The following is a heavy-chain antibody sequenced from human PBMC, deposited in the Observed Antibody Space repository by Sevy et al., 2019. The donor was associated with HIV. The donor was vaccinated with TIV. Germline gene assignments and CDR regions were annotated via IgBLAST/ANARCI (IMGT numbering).Heavy chain of an antibody. J-gene: IGHJ3*02. CDR1: GFTFSSSA. V-gene: IGHV1-58*01. D-gene: IGHD3-16*01. Sequence: ASVKVSCKASGFTFSSSAVQWVRQARGQRLEWIGWIVVGSGNTDYAQKFQGRVTITRDMSTTTAHMELSSLTSDDTAVYYCAAEVMSRVGGPWRVFDMWGQGTMVTVSS. CDR2: IVVGSGNT. CDR3: AAEVMSRVGGPWRVFDM.